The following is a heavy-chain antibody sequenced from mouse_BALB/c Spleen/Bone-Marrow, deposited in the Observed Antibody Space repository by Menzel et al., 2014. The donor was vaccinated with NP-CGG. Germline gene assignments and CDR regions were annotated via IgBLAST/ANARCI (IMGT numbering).Heavy chain of an antibody. CDR1: GFDFSRYW. CDR2: INPDSSTI. Sequence: EVQRVESGGGLVQPGGSLKLSCAASGFDFSRYWMSWVRQAPGKGLEWIGEINPDSSTINYTPSLKDKFIISRDNAKNTQYLQMRKVKSEDTALNYCASLHYYGFFAYWGQGTLVTVSA. V-gene: IGHV4-1*02. D-gene: IGHD1-2*01. J-gene: IGHJ3*01. CDR3: ASLHYYGFFAY.